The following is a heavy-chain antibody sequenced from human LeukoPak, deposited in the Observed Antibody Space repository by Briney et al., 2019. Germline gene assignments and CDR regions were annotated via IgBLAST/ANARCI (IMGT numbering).Heavy chain of an antibody. D-gene: IGHD6-19*01. CDR2: IYYSGST. CDR1: GYSISSSYY. V-gene: IGHV4-39*01. CDR3: ARQAVAGTFCDY. Sequence: SETLSLTCTVSGYSISSSYYWGWIRQPPGKGLEWIGSIYYSGSTYYNPSLKSRVTISVDTSKNQFSLKLSSVTAADTAVYYCARQAVAGTFCDYWGQGTLVTVSS. J-gene: IGHJ4*02.